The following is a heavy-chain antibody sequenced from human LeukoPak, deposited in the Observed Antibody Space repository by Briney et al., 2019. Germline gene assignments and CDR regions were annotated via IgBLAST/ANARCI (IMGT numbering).Heavy chain of an antibody. CDR2: INAGNGNT. CDR3: AGVCSSTSCTVHGMDV. D-gene: IGHD2-2*01. J-gene: IGHJ6*02. CDR1: GYTFTSYA. Sequence: ASVKVSCKASGYTFTSYAMHWVRQAPGQRLEWMGWINAGNGNTKYSQKFQGRVTITRDTSASTAYMELSSLRSEDTAVYYCAGVCSSTSCTVHGMDVWGRGTTVTVSS. V-gene: IGHV1-3*01.